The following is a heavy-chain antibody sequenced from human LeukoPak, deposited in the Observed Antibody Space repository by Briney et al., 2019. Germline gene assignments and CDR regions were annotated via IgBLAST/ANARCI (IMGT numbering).Heavy chain of an antibody. Sequence: GASVKVSCKASGYTFTSYGINWVRQATGQGLEWMGWMNPNSGNTGYAQKFQGRVTMTRNTSISTAYMELSSLRSEDTAVYYCARVKRIAVAGILDYWGQGTLVTVSS. CDR1: GYTFTSYG. CDR3: ARVKRIAVAGILDY. D-gene: IGHD6-19*01. CDR2: MNPNSGNT. V-gene: IGHV1-8*02. J-gene: IGHJ4*02.